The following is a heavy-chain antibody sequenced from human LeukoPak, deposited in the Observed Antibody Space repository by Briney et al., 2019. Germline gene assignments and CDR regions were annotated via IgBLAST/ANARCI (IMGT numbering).Heavy chain of an antibody. J-gene: IGHJ4*02. CDR2: IYNGGST. V-gene: IGHV3-53*01. CDR3: ARHGSYYVGYFDY. D-gene: IGHD1-26*01. CDR1: GFTVSSNY. Sequence: PGGSLRLSCAASGFTVSSNYMSWVRQAPGKGLEWVSVIYNGGSTYYADSVKGRFTISRDNSKNTLYLPMNSLRAEDTAVYYCARHGSYYVGYFDYWGQGTLVTVSS.